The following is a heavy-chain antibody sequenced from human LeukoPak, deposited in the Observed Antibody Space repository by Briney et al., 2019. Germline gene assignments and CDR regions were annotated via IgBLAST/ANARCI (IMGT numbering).Heavy chain of an antibody. Sequence: GGSLRLSCAASGFTFSSYAMSWVRQAPGKGLEWVSYISSSGSTIYYADSVKGRFTISRDNAKNSLYLQMNSLRAEDTAVYYCARDGYFDWLAYYYYYYMDVWGKGTTVTVSS. CDR2: ISSSGSTI. D-gene: IGHD3-9*01. CDR3: ARDGYFDWLAYYYYYYMDV. V-gene: IGHV3-48*04. CDR1: GFTFSSYA. J-gene: IGHJ6*03.